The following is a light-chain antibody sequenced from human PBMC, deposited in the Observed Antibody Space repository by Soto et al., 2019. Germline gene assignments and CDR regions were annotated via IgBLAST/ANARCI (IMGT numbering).Light chain of an antibody. J-gene: IGKJ5*01. CDR2: WAS. Sequence: DIVMTQSPDSLAVSLGERATINCKSSQTVLYSSNNKNYLACYQQKPGQPPKLLIYWASTRESGVPDRFSGSGSVTDFTLTISSLQAEDVAVYYCQQYYTTPITFCQGTRLEIK. CDR1: QTVLYSSNNKNY. V-gene: IGKV4-1*01. CDR3: QQYYTTPIT.